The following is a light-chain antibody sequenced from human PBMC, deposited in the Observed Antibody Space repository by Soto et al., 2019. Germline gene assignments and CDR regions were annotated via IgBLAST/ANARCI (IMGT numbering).Light chain of an antibody. J-gene: IGKJ5*01. V-gene: IGKV3-15*01. CDR2: CAS. CDR1: QSVSSN. CDR3: QQYNKWHTIT. Sequence: EIGLTQSPATLSVSPGERATLSCRASQSVSSNLAWYQQKSCQAHRLLIYCASTRSTGIPARFSGSGSGTEFTLTISSLQSEDFAVYYCQQYNKWHTITFGQGTRLEIK.